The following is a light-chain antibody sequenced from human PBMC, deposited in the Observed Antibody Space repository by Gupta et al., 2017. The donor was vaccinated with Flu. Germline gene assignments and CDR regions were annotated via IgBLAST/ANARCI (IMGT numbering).Light chain of an antibody. J-gene: IGLJ1*01. CDR1: SSDIGGYNY. V-gene: IGLV2-11*01. CDR3: CSVAGGGFYV. CDR2: DVI. Sequence: SALTPPRSLSGSPVPSVTVSCTGTSSDIGGYNYVSWYQQPPGKAPKLMIYDVIKRPAGVPGRFSGSKAGNTASLTISGLQAEDEADYYCCSVAGGGFYVFGTGTKVTVL.